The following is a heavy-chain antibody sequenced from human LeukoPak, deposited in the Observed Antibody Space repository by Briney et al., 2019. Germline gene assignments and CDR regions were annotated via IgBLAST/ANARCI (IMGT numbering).Heavy chain of an antibody. D-gene: IGHD3-9*01. CDR3: ARAGPAYYDILTGYSSRPHGYYYGMDV. CDR1: GGTFSSSA. V-gene: IGHV1-69*06. J-gene: IGHJ6*04. CDR2: IIPIFGTA. Sequence: ASVKVSCKASGGTFSSSAISWVRQAPGQGLEWMGGIIPIFGTANYAQKFQGRVTITADKSTSTAYMELSSLRSEDTAVYYCARAGPAYYDILTGYSSRPHGYYYGMDVWGEGTTVTVSS.